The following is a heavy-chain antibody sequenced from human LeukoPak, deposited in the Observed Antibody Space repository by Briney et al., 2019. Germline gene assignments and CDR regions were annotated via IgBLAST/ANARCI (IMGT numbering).Heavy chain of an antibody. CDR1: GGTFSSYA. V-gene: IGHV1-69*04. D-gene: IGHD2-2*01. Sequence: GASVKVSCKASGGTFSSYAISWVRQAPGQGLEWMGRIIPILGIANYAQKFQGRVTITADKSTSTTYMELSSLRSEDTAVYYCARGRRTSQLLYHYYYMDVWGKGTTVTVSS. J-gene: IGHJ6*03. CDR2: IIPILGIA. CDR3: ARGRRTSQLLYHYYYMDV.